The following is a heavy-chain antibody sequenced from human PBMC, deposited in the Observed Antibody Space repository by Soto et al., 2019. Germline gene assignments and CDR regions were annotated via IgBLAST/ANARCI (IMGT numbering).Heavy chain of an antibody. CDR1: GFTFSNAW. V-gene: IGHV3-15*01. CDR3: QAHDYSKSHLYYYMDV. J-gene: IGHJ6*03. Sequence: GGSLRLSCAASGFTFSNAWMSWVRQAPGKGLEWVGRIKSKTDGGTTDYAAPVKGRFTISRDDSKNTLYLQMNSLKTEDTAVYYCQAHDYSKSHLYYYMDVWGKGTTVTVSS. CDR2: IKSKTDGGTT. D-gene: IGHD4-4*01.